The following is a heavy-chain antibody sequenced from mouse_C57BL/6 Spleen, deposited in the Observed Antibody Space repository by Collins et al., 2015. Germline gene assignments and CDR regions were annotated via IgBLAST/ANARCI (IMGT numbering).Heavy chain of an antibody. D-gene: IGHD2-3*01. CDR1: GYTFSSYW. CDR3: ARRYDGYYGGYAMDY. Sequence: QVQLQQSGAELMKPGASVKISCKATGYTFSSYWIEWVKQRPGHGLEWIGEILPGSGSTNYNEKFKGKATFTADTSSNTAYMQLSSLTSEDSAVYYCARRYDGYYGGYAMDYWGQGTSVTVSS. J-gene: IGHJ4*01. CDR2: ILPGSGST. V-gene: IGHV1-9*01.